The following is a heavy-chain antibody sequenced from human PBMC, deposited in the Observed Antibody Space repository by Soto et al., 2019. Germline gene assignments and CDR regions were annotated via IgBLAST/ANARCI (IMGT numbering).Heavy chain of an antibody. CDR1: GFTFSSYA. J-gene: IGHJ2*01. CDR2: ISGSGGST. D-gene: IGHD6-13*01. CDR3: AKDGSSWYGGLWYFDL. V-gene: IGHV3-23*01. Sequence: VQLLESGGGLVQPGGSLRLSCAASGFTFSSYAMSWVRQAPGKGLEWVSAISGSGGSTYYADSVKGRFTISRDNSKNTLYLQMNSLRAEDTAVYYCAKDGSSWYGGLWYFDLWGRGTLVTVSS.